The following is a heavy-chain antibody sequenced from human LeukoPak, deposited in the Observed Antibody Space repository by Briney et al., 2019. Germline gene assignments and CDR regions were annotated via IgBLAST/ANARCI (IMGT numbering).Heavy chain of an antibody. CDR3: ARDYSSGWSFDY. CDR2: IYYSGST. D-gene: IGHD6-19*01. V-gene: IGHV4-59*12. J-gene: IGHJ4*02. CDR1: GGSISSYY. Sequence: SETLSLTCTVSGGSISSYYWSWIRQPPGKGLEWIGYIYYSGSTYYNPSLKSRVTISVDTSKNQFSLKLSSVTAADTAVYYCARDYSSGWSFDYWGQGTLVTVSS.